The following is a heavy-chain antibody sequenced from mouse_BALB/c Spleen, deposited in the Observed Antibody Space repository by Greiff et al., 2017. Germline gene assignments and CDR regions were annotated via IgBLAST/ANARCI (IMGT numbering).Heavy chain of an antibody. CDR2: IDPANGNT. D-gene: IGHD1-1*01. Sequence: VQLQQSGAELVKPGASVKLSCTASGFNIKDTYMHWVKQRPEQGLEWIGRIDPANGNTKYDPKFQGKATITADTSSNTAYLQLSSLTSEDTAVYYCARYYYGSSYERFAYWGQGTLVTVSA. V-gene: IGHV14-3*02. CDR1: GFNIKDTY. CDR3: ARYYYGSSYERFAY. J-gene: IGHJ3*01.